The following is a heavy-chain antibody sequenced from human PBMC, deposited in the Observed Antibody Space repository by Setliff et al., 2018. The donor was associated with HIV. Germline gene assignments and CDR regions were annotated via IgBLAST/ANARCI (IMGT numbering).Heavy chain of an antibody. V-gene: IGHV1-18*01. Sequence: PGASVKVSCKASGYTFIRYGISWVRQAPGQGLEWMGWISAYSGKTNYAQKFQGRVTMTTDTSTSTAYMELRSLRSDDTAVYYCATDPPGEQWLITPSGYFQNWGQGTLVTVSS. J-gene: IGHJ1*01. D-gene: IGHD6-19*01. CDR1: GYTFIRYG. CDR3: ATDPPGEQWLITPSGYFQN. CDR2: ISAYSGKT.